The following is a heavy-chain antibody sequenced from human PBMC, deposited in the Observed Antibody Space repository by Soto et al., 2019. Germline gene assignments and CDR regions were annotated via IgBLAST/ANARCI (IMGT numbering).Heavy chain of an antibody. Sequence: SETLSLTCAVYGGSFSGYYWSWIRQPPGKGLEWIGEINHSGSTNYNPSLKSRVTISVDTSKNQFSLKLSSVTAADTAVYYCARVSRGARIAVAGRVSGWFDPWGQGTLVTVSS. CDR2: INHSGST. D-gene: IGHD6-19*01. CDR3: ARVSRGARIAVAGRVSGWFDP. J-gene: IGHJ5*02. CDR1: GGSFSGYY. V-gene: IGHV4-34*01.